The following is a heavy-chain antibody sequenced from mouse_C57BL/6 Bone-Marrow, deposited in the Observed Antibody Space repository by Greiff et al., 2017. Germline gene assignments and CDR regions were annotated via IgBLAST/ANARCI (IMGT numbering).Heavy chain of an antibody. D-gene: IGHD2-4*01. Sequence: QVQLQQPGAELVKPGASVKLSCKASGYTFTSYWMHWVKQRPGQGLEWIGMIHPNSGSTNYNEKFKSKATLTVDKSSSTAYMQLSSLTSEDSAVYYCARWGLRRDWYFDVWGTGATVTASS. J-gene: IGHJ1*03. V-gene: IGHV1-64*01. CDR3: ARWGLRRDWYFDV. CDR2: IHPNSGST. CDR1: GYTFTSYW.